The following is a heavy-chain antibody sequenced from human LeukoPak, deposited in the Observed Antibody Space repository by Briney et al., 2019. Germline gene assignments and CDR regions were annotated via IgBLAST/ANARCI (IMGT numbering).Heavy chain of an antibody. J-gene: IGHJ4*02. Sequence: GGSLRLSCAASGFIYADAWLSWVRQAPGKGLEWVGRIKSKNDSGTTDYAAPVKGRFTISRDDSKNSLFLHMSSLKTEDTAVYFCTTDIIGVYFHHWGQGTLVSVSS. CDR2: IKSKNDSGTT. CDR3: TTDIIGVYFHH. V-gene: IGHV3-15*01. CDR1: GFIYADAW. D-gene: IGHD3-10*01.